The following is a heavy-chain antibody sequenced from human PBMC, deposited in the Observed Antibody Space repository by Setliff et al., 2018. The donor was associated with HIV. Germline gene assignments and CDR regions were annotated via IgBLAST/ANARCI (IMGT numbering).Heavy chain of an antibody. D-gene: IGHD3-3*01. CDR3: VGHFWSSTWDYYYYYMDV. CDR1: GGSISSSTYY. V-gene: IGHV4-39*01. Sequence: PSETLSLTCTVSGGSISSSTYYWGWIRQPPGKGLEWIGGIYYGGRTYYNAPLKSRVIISVDTSKNQFSLKLSSVTAADTALYFCVGHFWSSTWDYYYYYMDVWGKGTTVTVSS. CDR2: IYYGGRT. J-gene: IGHJ6*03.